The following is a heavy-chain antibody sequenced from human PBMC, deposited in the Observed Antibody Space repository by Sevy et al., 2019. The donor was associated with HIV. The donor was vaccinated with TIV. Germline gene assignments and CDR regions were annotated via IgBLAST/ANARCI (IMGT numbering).Heavy chain of an antibody. D-gene: IGHD7-27*01. J-gene: IGHJ4*02. CDR1: GFTFSSYA. CDR2: ISYDGSNK. Sequence: GESLKISCAASGFTFSSYAMHWVRQAPGKGLEWVAVISYDGSNKYYVDSVKGRFTISRDNSKNTLYLQMNSLRAEDTAVYYCARDLTGDKVNKGFDYWGQGTLVTVSS. V-gene: IGHV3-30*04. CDR3: ARDLTGDKVNKGFDY.